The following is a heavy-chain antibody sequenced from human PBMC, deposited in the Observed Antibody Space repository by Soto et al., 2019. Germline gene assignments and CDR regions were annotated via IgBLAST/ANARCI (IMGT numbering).Heavy chain of an antibody. D-gene: IGHD6-13*01. V-gene: IGHV1-2*02. J-gene: IGHJ4*02. CDR2: INPNSGGT. Sequence: VASVKVSCKASGYTFTGYYMHWVRQAPGQGLEWMGWINPNSGGTNYAQKFQGRVTMTRDTSISTAYMELSRLRSDDTAVYYCASIAAAASPLFHYWGQGTLVTVSS. CDR3: ASIAAAASPLFHY. CDR1: GYTFTGYY.